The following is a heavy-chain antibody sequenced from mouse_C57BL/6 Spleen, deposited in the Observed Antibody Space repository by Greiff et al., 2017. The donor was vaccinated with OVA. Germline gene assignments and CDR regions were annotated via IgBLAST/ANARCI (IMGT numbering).Heavy chain of an antibody. CDR2: INPNYGTT. CDR1: GYSFTDYN. Sequence: EVQLQQSGPELVKPGASVKISCKASGYSFTDYNMNWVKQSNGKSLEWIGVINPNYGTTSYNQKFKGKATLTVDQSSSTAYMQLNSLTSEDSSVYYCARPNYYGSSSAWFAYWGQGTLVTVSA. J-gene: IGHJ3*01. CDR3: ARPNYYGSSSAWFAY. V-gene: IGHV1-39*01. D-gene: IGHD1-1*01.